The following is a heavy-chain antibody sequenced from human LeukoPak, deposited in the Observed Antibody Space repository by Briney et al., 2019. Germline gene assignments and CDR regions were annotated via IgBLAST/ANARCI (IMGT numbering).Heavy chain of an antibody. D-gene: IGHD2-15*01. J-gene: IGHJ5*02. CDR2: ISSSGSTK. CDR1: GFTFSSYS. Sequence: PGGSLRLSCAASGFTFSSYSMNWVRQAPGKGLEWVSYISSSGSTKYYADSVKGRFTISGDNAQNSLYLQMNSLRDEDTAVYYCAIEGYCSGGTCYTNWFDTWGQGTLVTVSS. CDR3: AIEGYCSGGTCYTNWFDT. V-gene: IGHV3-48*02.